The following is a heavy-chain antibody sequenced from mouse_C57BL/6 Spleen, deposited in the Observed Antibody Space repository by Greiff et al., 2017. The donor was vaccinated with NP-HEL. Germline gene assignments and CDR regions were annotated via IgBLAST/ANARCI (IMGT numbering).Heavy chain of an antibody. J-gene: IGHJ4*01. CDR2: FYPGSGSI. CDR3: ARHEETSDGYYYAMDY. Sequence: VQLQQSGAELVKPGASVKLSCKASGYTFTEYTIHWVKQRSGQGLEWIGWFYPGSGSIKYNENFKDKATLTADKSSSTVYMELSRLTSEDSAVYFCARHEETSDGYYYAMDYWGQGTSVTVSS. V-gene: IGHV1-62-2*01. CDR1: GYTFTEYT.